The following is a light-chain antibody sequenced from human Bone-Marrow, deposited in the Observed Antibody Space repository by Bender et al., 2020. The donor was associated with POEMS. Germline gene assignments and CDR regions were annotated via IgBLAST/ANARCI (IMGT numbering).Light chain of an antibody. CDR3: QVWDSSSYWV. CDR2: DDS. J-gene: IGLJ3*02. V-gene: IGLV3-21*03. Sequence: SYVLTQPPSVSVAPGKTARITCGGDDIGSKNVHWYQQKPGQAPVVVVYDDSDRPSGIPERFSGSNSGNTATLTISRVEAGDEADYYCQVWDSSSYWVFGGGTKLTVL. CDR1: DIGSKN.